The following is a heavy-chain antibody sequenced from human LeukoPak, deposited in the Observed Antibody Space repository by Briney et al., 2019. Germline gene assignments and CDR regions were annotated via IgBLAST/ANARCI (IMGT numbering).Heavy chain of an antibody. D-gene: IGHD2-2*01. CDR1: GFTFSSYG. CDR3: ARQYCSSTSCPLDAFDI. Sequence: PGRSLRLSCAASGFTFSSYGMHWVRQAPGKGLEWVAVISYDGSNKYYADSVKGRFTISRDNSKNTLYLQMNSLRAEDTAVYYCARQYCSSTSCPLDAFDIWGQGTMVTVSS. J-gene: IGHJ3*02. CDR2: ISYDGSNK. V-gene: IGHV3-30*03.